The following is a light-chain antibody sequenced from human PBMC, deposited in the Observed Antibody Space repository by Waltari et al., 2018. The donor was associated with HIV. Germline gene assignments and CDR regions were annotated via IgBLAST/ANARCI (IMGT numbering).Light chain of an antibody. CDR2: GAS. J-gene: IGKJ2*01. V-gene: IGKV3-20*01. CDR1: QTFTSNY. CDR3: HQYGTSPRT. Sequence: EIVLAQSPRTLSLSPGERATLSCRASQTFTSNYLAWYQVRPGQAPRPLIYGASIRATGVPDKFSGSGSGTDFTLTIGRLEPEDFAVYYCHQYGTSPRTFGQGSKVEIK.